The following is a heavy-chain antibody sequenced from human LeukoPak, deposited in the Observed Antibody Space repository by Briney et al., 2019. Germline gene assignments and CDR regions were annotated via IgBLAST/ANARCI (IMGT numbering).Heavy chain of an antibody. CDR2: IYYSGST. D-gene: IGHD3-10*01. V-gene: IGHV4-61*01. Sequence: SETLSLTCTVSGGPVSSGSYYWSWIRQPPGKGLEWIGHIYYSGSTNYNPSLKSRVTISVDTSKNQFSLKLSSVTAADTAVYYCASEGITMVRGVTVNWFDPWGQGTLVTVSS. J-gene: IGHJ5*02. CDR3: ASEGITMVRGVTVNWFDP. CDR1: GGPVSSGSYY.